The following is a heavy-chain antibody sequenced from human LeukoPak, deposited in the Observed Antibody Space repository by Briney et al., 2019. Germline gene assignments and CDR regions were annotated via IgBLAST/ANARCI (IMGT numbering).Heavy chain of an antibody. V-gene: IGHV1-46*01. CDR3: ARAYSLGALDY. CDR1: GYTLTSYY. D-gene: IGHD1-26*01. J-gene: IGHJ4*02. Sequence: ASVKVSCKASGYTLTSYYIHWVRQAPGQGLEWMAIINPTGGTTSYAQKFQGRVTMTRDTSTSTVYMELSSLRSEDTAVYYCARAYSLGALDYWGQGTLVTVSS. CDR2: INPTGGTT.